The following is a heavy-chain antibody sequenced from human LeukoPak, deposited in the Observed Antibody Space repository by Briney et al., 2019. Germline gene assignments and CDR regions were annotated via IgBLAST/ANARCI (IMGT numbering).Heavy chain of an antibody. CDR3: ARDEYDYVWGSYRLIDY. V-gene: IGHV1-18*01. CDR2: ISAYNGNT. CDR1: GYTFTSYG. J-gene: IGHJ4*02. Sequence: GASVKVSCTASGYTFTSYGISWVRQAPGQGLEWMGWISAYNGNTNYAQKLQGRVTMTTDTSTSTAYMELRSLRSDDTAVYYCARDEYDYVWGSYRLIDYWGQGTLVTVSS. D-gene: IGHD3-16*02.